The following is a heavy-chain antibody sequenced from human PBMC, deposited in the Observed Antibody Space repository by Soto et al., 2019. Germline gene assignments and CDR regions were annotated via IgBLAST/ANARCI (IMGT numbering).Heavy chain of an antibody. J-gene: IGHJ6*02. CDR3: ARDSITIFGVVYYYYGMDV. CDR1: GYTFTSYG. Sequence: ASVKVSCKASGYTFTSYGISWVRQAPGQGLEWMGWISAYNGNTNYAQKLQGRVTMTTDTSTSTAYMELSSLRSEDTAVYYCARDSITIFGVVYYYYGMDVWGQGTTVTVSS. CDR2: ISAYNGNT. V-gene: IGHV1-18*04. D-gene: IGHD3-3*01.